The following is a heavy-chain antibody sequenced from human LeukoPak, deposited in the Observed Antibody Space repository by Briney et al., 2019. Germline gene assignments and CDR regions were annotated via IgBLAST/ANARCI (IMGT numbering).Heavy chain of an antibody. CDR2: INSDGSST. CDR1: GFTFSSYW. D-gene: IGHD3-22*01. J-gene: IGHJ3*02. V-gene: IGHV3-74*01. CDR3: ATPGPTYYYDSSGYGAFDI. Sequence: GSLRLSCAASGFTFSSYWMHWVRQAPGKELVWVSRINSDGSSTSYADSVKGRFTISRDNAKNTLYLQMNSLRAEDTAVYYCATPGPTYYYDSSGYGAFDIWGQGTMVTVSS.